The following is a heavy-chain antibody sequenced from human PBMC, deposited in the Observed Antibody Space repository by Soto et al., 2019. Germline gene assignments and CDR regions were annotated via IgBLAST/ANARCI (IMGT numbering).Heavy chain of an antibody. Sequence: QLQLQESGPGLVKPSETLSLTCTVSGGSISSSSYYWGWIRQPPGKGLEWIGSIYYSGSTYYNPSLKSRVTISVDTSKHQFPLKLSSVTAADTAVYYCARRTDVDTAMAKHWFDPWGQGTLVTVSS. CDR1: GGSISSSSYY. V-gene: IGHV4-39*01. J-gene: IGHJ5*02. D-gene: IGHD5-18*01. CDR3: ARRTDVDTAMAKHWFDP. CDR2: IYYSGST.